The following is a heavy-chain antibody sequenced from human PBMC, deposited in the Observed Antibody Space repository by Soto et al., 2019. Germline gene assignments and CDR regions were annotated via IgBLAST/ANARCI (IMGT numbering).Heavy chain of an antibody. D-gene: IGHD4-17*01. CDR3: AKGPYGGPEYFQH. J-gene: IGHJ1*01. CDR2: ISYDGSNK. CDR1: GFTFSSYG. V-gene: IGHV3-30*18. Sequence: GGSLRLSCAASGFTFSSYGMHWVRQAPGKGLEWVAVISYDGSNKYYADSVKGRFTISRDNSKNTLYLQMNSLRAEDRAVYYCAKGPYGGPEYFQHWGQGTLVTVSS.